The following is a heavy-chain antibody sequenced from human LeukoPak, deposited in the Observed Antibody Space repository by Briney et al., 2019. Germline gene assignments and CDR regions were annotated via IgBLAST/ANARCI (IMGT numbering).Heavy chain of an antibody. D-gene: IGHD3-22*01. CDR1: GYSISSGYY. CDR2: IYHSGST. CDR3: ARSRGDYYDSSGYPNFDY. J-gene: IGHJ4*02. V-gene: IGHV4-38-2*02. Sequence: SETLSLTCTVSGYSISSGYYWGWIRQPPGKGLEWIGSIYHSGSTYYNPSLKSRVTISVDTSKNQFSLKLSSVTAADTAVYYCARSRGDYYDSSGYPNFDYWGQGTLVTVSS.